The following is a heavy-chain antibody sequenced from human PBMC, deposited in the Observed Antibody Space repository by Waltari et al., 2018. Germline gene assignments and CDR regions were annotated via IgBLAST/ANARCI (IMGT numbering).Heavy chain of an antibody. J-gene: IGHJ4*02. CDR2: ISGRGGRT. D-gene: IGHD3-3*01. CDR1: GFTFSSYA. Sequence: EVQLLESGGGLVQPGGSLRLSCAASGFTFSSYAMSWVRQAPGKGLEWVSAISGRGGRTYYADSVKGRFTISRDNSKNTLYLQMNSLRAEDTAVYYCAKVMRSPLLRFLEWLGDYWGQGTLVTVSS. CDR3: AKVMRSPLLRFLEWLGDY. V-gene: IGHV3-23*01.